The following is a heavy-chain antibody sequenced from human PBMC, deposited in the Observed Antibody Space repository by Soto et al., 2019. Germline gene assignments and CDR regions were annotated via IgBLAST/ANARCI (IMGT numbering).Heavy chain of an antibody. J-gene: IGHJ6*02. V-gene: IGHV3-74*01. CDR2: INIDGSST. CDR3: ARDQRDYDFWSGQIYYYGMDV. Sequence: GGSLRLSCAASGFTFSGDWMHWVRQGAGKGLVWVSRINIDGSSTNYADSVKGRFTISRDNSKNTLYLQMNSLRAEDTAVYYCARDQRDYDFWSGQIYYYGMDVWGQGTAVTVSS. D-gene: IGHD3-3*01. CDR1: GFTFSGDW.